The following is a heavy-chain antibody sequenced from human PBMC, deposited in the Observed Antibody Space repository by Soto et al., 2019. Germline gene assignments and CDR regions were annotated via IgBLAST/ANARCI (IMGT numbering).Heavy chain of an antibody. CDR1: GVYITDYH. J-gene: IGHJ5*02. CDR2: IFSRGTP. Sequence: SETLSLTCTVSGVYITDYHWSWIRQSPGRGLEWIGYIFSRGTPNYNPSLKSRVTISVDTSRNQFSLKLNSLTAADTAMYFCAKRFGDYVGWFDPWGQGALVTVSS. CDR3: AKRFGDYVGWFDP. D-gene: IGHD4-17*01. V-gene: IGHV4-59*01.